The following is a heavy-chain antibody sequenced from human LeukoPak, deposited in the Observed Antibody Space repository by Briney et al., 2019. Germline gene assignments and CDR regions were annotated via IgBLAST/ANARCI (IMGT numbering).Heavy chain of an antibody. J-gene: IGHJ5*02. D-gene: IGHD3-22*01. Sequence: GGSLRLSCAASGFTFSSYWMHWVRQAPGKGLVWVSRIDSDGSSTSCADSVKGRFTISRDNAKNTLYLQMNSLRAEDTAVYYCAREGYHDSSGPSWFDPWGQGTLVTVSS. CDR1: GFTFSSYW. CDR3: AREGYHDSSGPSWFDP. V-gene: IGHV3-74*01. CDR2: IDSDGSST.